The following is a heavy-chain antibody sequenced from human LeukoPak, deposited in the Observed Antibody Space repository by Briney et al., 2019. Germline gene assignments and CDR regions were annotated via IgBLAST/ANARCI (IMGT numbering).Heavy chain of an antibody. J-gene: IGHJ4*02. CDR2: INHSGST. CDR3: ARASSSSLFDY. Sequence: KTSETLSLTCAVYGGSFSGYYWSWIRQPPGKGLEWIGEINHSGSTNYSPSLKSRVTISVDTSKNQFSLKLSSVTAADTAVYYCARASSSSLFDYWGQGTLVTVSS. D-gene: IGHD6-6*01. CDR1: GGSFSGYY. V-gene: IGHV4-34*01.